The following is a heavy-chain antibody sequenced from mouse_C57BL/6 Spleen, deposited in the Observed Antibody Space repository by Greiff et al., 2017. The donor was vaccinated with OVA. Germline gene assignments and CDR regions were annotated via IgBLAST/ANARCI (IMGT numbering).Heavy chain of an antibody. CDR3: TRKLVYFDY. V-gene: IGHV1-15*01. Sequence: QVQLKESGAELVRPGASVTLSCKASGYTFTDYEMHWVKQTPVHGLEWIGAIDPETGGTAYNQKFKGKAILTADKSPSTAYMELRSLTSEDSAVYYCTRKLVYFDYWGQGTTLTVSS. CDR2: IDPETGGT. J-gene: IGHJ2*01. D-gene: IGHD2-12*01. CDR1: GYTFTDYE.